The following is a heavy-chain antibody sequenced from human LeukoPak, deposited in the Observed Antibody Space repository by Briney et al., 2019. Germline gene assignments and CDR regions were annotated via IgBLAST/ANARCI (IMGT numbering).Heavy chain of an antibody. Sequence: SQTLSLTCAISGDSVSSNSAAWNWIRQSPSRGLEWLGRTYYRSKWYNDYAVSVKSRITINPDTSKNQFSLQLNSVTPEDTAVYYCARTSGYYGSGSKYYFDYWGQGTLVTVSS. D-gene: IGHD3-10*01. J-gene: IGHJ4*02. CDR3: ARTSGYYGSGSKYYFDY. CDR1: GDSVSSNSAA. V-gene: IGHV6-1*01. CDR2: TYYRSKWYN.